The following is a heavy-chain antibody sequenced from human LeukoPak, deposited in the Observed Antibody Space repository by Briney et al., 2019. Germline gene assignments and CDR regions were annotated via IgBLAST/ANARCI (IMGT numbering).Heavy chain of an antibody. CDR3: ASRAVRFLEWLSPFDY. CDR1: GGSFSGYY. Sequence: SSETLSLTCAVYGGSFSGYYWSWIRQPPGKGLEWIGEINHSGSTNYNPSLKSRVTISVDTSKDQFSLKLSSVTAADTAVYYCASRAVRFLEWLSPFDYWGQGTLVTVSS. CDR2: INHSGST. D-gene: IGHD3-3*01. J-gene: IGHJ4*02. V-gene: IGHV4-34*01.